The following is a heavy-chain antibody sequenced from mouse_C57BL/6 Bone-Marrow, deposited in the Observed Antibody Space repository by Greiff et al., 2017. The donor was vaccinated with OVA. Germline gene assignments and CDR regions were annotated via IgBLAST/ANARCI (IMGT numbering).Heavy chain of an antibody. CDR3: AGLREWYAMDY. V-gene: IGHV1-64*01. CDR1: GYTFTSYW. CDR2: IHPNSGST. D-gene: IGHD2-2*01. J-gene: IGHJ4*01. Sequence: QVQLQQPGAELVKPGASVKLSCKASGYTFTSYWMHWVKQRPGQGLEWIGMIHPNSGSTNYNEKFKSKATLTVDKSSSPAYMQLSSLTSEDSAVYYCAGLREWYAMDYWGQGTSVTVSS.